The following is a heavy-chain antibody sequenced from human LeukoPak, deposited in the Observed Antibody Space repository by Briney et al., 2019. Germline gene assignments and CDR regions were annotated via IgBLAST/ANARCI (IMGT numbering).Heavy chain of an antibody. V-gene: IGHV3-21*01. D-gene: IGHD3-3*01. CDR1: GFTFSSYS. CDR2: ISSSSSYI. Sequence: GGSLRLSCAASGFTFSSYSMNWVRQAPGKGLEWVSSISSSSSYIYYADSVKGRFTISRDNAKNSLYLQMNSLRAEDTAVYYCARDRSRDDFWSGYPRYYFDYWGQGTLVTVSS. J-gene: IGHJ4*02. CDR3: ARDRSRDDFWSGYPRYYFDY.